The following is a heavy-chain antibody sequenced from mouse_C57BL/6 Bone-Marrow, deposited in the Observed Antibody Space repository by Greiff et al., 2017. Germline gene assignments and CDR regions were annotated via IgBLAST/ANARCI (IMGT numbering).Heavy chain of an antibody. Sequence: VQLQQSGAELVRPGASVQLSCTASGFNIKDDYMHWVKQRPEQGLEWIGWIDPENGDPEYAPKFQGKATITADTSSNTAYLQLSILTSEDTAVYYCTTDGNYVEYYFDYWGQGTTLTVSS. V-gene: IGHV14-4*01. CDR2: IDPENGDP. D-gene: IGHD2-1*01. CDR3: TTDGNYVEYYFDY. CDR1: GFNIKDDY. J-gene: IGHJ2*01.